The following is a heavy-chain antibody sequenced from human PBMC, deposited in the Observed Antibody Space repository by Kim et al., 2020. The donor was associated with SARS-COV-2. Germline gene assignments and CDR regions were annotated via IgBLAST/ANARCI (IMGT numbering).Heavy chain of an antibody. J-gene: IGHJ3*02. D-gene: IGHD4-17*01. CDR3: AAVDYGGNSGTDAFDI. V-gene: IGHV1-58*01. Sequence: KFQERVTIPRDMSTSTAYMELSSLRSEDTAVYYCAAVDYGGNSGTDAFDIWGQGTMVTVSS.